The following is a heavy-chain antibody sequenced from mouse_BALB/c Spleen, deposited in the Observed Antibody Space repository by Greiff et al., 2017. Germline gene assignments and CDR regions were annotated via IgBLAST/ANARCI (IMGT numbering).Heavy chain of an antibody. D-gene: IGHD1-1*01. Sequence: EVQLVESGGGLVKPGGSLKLSCAASGFTFSDYYMFWVRQTPEKRLEWVATISDGGSYTYYPDSVKGRFTISRDNAKNNLYLQMSSLKSEDTAMYYCARGVVEFFDYWGQGTTLTVSS. CDR3: ARGVVEFFDY. CDR2: ISDGGSYT. V-gene: IGHV5-4*02. CDR1: GFTFSDYY. J-gene: IGHJ2*01.